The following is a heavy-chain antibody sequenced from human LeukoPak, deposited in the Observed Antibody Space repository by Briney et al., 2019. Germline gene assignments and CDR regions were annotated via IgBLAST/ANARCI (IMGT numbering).Heavy chain of an antibody. D-gene: IGHD3-3*01. CDR3: ARGGEFTIFGVVIDNWFDP. Sequence: SETLSLTCTVSGGSISSSSYYWGWIRQPPGKGLEWIGSIYYSGSTYYNPSLKSRVTISVDTSKNQFSLKLSSVTAADTAVYYCARGGEFTIFGVVIDNWFDPWGQGTLVTVSS. V-gene: IGHV4-39*07. CDR1: GGSISSSSYY. J-gene: IGHJ5*02. CDR2: IYYSGST.